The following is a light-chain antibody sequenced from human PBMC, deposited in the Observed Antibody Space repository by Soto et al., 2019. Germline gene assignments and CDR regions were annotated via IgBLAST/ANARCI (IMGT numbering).Light chain of an antibody. CDR1: ESINRN. CDR2: AAS. J-gene: IGKJ4*01. CDR3: QQFSSYPLT. V-gene: IGKV3-15*01. Sequence: EIVMTQSPATLSVSPGERVTLSWRASESINRNLVWYQKRPGQAPRLVIYAASTRATGIPARFSGSGSGTDFTLTISSLQSEDFAVYYCQQFSSYPLTFGGGTKVDIK.